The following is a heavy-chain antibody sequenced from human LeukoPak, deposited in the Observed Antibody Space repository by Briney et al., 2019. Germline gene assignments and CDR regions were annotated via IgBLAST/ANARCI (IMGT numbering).Heavy chain of an antibody. CDR1: GFTLSHYG. CDR3: VRGSGGNGYGYSADY. J-gene: IGHJ4*02. D-gene: IGHD5-12*01. CDR2: IWFHGGEI. V-gene: IGHV3-33*01. Sequence: GGSLRPSCAASGFTLSHYGMHWVRQAPGMGLEWVAVIWFHGGEIHYPDSVKGRFTISRDNSKNTLYLQMDNLRADDTAVYYCVRGSGGNGYGYSADYWGQGTLVTVSP.